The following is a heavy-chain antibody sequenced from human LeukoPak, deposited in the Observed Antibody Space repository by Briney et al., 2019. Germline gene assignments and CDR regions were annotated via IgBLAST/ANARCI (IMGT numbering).Heavy chain of an antibody. CDR2: IYPGDSDT. CDR1: GYSFTSYW. J-gene: IGHJ4*02. D-gene: IGHD5-18*01. CDR3: ARRTSYSYVNDY. Sequence: TSGESLKISCKGSGYSFTSYWIGWVRQMPGKGLEWMGIIYPGDSDTRYSPSFQGQVTISADKSISTAYLQWSSLKAPDTAMYYCARRTSYSYVNDYWGQGTLVTVSS. V-gene: IGHV5-51*01.